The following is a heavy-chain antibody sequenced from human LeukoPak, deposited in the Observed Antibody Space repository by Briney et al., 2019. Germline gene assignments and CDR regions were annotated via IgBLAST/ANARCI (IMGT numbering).Heavy chain of an antibody. D-gene: IGHD6-19*01. CDR2: ISGSGGST. J-gene: IGHJ4*02. Sequence: GGSLRLSCAASGFTFSSYAMSWVRQAPGKGLEWVSAISGSGGSTYYADSVKGRFTISRDNSKNTLYLQLNSLRAEDTAVYYCAKVSNSSGDFDYWGQGTLVTVSS. CDR3: AKVSNSSGDFDY. CDR1: GFTFSSYA. V-gene: IGHV3-23*01.